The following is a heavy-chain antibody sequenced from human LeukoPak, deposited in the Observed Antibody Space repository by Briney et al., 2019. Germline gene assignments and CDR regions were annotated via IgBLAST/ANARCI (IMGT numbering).Heavy chain of an antibody. CDR2: IFYSGGT. D-gene: IGHD3-10*01. CDR3: ARDRAAVDSYYFDY. V-gene: IGHV4-59*01. Sequence: SETVSLTCTVSGGSISNYYWTWIRQPPGKGLEWIGYIFYSGGTNYNPSLKSRVTISVDTSKNQFSLKLSSVTAADTAVYYCARDRAAVDSYYFDYWGQGTLVTVSS. J-gene: IGHJ4*02. CDR1: GGSISNYY.